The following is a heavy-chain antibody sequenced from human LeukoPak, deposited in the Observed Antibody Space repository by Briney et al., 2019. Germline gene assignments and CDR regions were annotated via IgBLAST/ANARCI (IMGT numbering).Heavy chain of an antibody. CDR1: GGTFSNYA. CDR2: INPNSGGT. CDR3: ARDAPLDYDSSGYHPTRYFDY. V-gene: IGHV1-2*02. J-gene: IGHJ4*02. Sequence: ASVKVSCKSSGGTFSNYAISWVRQAPGQGLEWMGWINPNSGGTNYAQKFQGRVTMTRDTSTSTVYMELSSLRSEDTAVYYCARDAPLDYDSSGYHPTRYFDYWGQGTLVTVSS. D-gene: IGHD3-22*01.